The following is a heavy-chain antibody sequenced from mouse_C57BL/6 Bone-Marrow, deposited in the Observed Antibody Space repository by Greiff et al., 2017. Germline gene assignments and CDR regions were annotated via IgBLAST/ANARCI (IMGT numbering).Heavy chain of an antibody. CDR3: TAYYRNYDWYFDV. J-gene: IGHJ1*03. D-gene: IGHD2-5*01. V-gene: IGHV1-50*01. Sequence: QVQLQQPGAELVKPGASVKLSCKASGYTFTSYWMQWVKQRPGQGLEWIGEIDPSDSYTNYNQKFKGKATLTVDTSSSTAYMQLSSLTSEDSAVYYCTAYYRNYDWYFDVWGTGTTVTVSS. CDR2: IDPSDSYT. CDR1: GYTFTSYW.